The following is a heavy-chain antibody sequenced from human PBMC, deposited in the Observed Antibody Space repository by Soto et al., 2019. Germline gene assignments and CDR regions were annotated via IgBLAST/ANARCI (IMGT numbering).Heavy chain of an antibody. V-gene: IGHV3-23*01. Sequence: EVQLLESGGGLVQPGGSLRLSCAASGFTFSSYAMSWVRQAPGNGREWVSAISGSGGSTYYEDSVKGRFTISRDNSKNTLSLQMNSLRSEDTAVYYCAKDQDVVVVAATGGFDYWGQGTLVTVSS. J-gene: IGHJ4*02. CDR3: AKDQDVVVVAATGGFDY. CDR2: ISGSGGST. D-gene: IGHD2-15*01. CDR1: GFTFSSYA.